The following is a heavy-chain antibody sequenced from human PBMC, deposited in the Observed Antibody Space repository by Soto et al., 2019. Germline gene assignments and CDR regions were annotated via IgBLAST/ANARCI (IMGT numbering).Heavy chain of an antibody. CDR2: ISGSGGST. CDR3: AKEPHYSSGWFGGLFDY. D-gene: IGHD6-19*01. Sequence: GGSLRLSCAASGFTFGSYAMSWVRQPPGKGLEWVSGISGSGGSTYYADSVKGRFTISRDNSKNTLYLQINSLRAEDTAVYYCAKEPHYSSGWFGGLFDYWGQGTLVTVSS. J-gene: IGHJ4*02. CDR1: GFTFGSYA. V-gene: IGHV3-23*01.